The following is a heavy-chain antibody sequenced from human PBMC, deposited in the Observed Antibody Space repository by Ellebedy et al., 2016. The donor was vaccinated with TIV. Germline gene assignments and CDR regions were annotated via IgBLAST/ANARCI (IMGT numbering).Heavy chain of an antibody. CDR2: IYSTGDT. V-gene: IGHV3-66*01. CDR3: ATQWELYD. CDR1: GFTVSNNY. J-gene: IGHJ4*02. Sequence: PGGSLRLSCAASGFTVSNNYMRWVRQAPGKGLEWVSLIYSTGDTHYADFVKGRFTISRDNSKNTLYLQMNSLRVEDTAVYYCATQWELYDWGQGTTVTVSS. D-gene: IGHD1-26*01.